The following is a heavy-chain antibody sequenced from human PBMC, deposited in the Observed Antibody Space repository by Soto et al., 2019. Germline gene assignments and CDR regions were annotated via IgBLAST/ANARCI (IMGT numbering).Heavy chain of an antibody. D-gene: IGHD5-18*01. V-gene: IGHV3-30-3*01. CDR3: ARALDTAVFDY. Sequence: QVQLVESGGGVVQPGRSLRISCAASGFTFSSYAMHWVRQAPGKGLEWVAVISYDGSNKYYADSVKGRFTISRDNSKNTLYLQMNSLRAEDTAVYYCARALDTAVFDYWGQGTMVTFSS. J-gene: IGHJ4*02. CDR2: ISYDGSNK. CDR1: GFTFSSYA.